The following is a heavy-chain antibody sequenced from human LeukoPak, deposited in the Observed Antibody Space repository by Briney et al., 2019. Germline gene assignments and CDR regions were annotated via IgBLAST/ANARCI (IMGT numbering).Heavy chain of an antibody. CDR2: ISGSGGST. Sequence: PGGSLRLSCAASGFTFSSYGMSWVRQAPGKGLEWVSAISGSGGSTYYADSVKGRFTISRDNSKNTLYLQMNSLRAEDTAVYYCAALTTVTKASNFDYWGQGTLVTVSS. D-gene: IGHD4-17*01. V-gene: IGHV3-23*01. J-gene: IGHJ4*02. CDR3: AALTTVTKASNFDY. CDR1: GFTFSSYG.